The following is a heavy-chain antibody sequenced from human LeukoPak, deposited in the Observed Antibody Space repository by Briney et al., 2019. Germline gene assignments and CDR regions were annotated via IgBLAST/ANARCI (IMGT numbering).Heavy chain of an antibody. Sequence: GGSLRLSCGASGFTFRDYGMSWVRQAPGKGLEWVSSINNAGVNTHYADSVKGRFTISRDNSKNTLYLQINSLRAEDAAVYYCAKAPVTSCRGAFCYPFDYWGQGTLVTVSS. CDR1: GFTFRDYG. CDR3: AKAPVTSCRGAFCYPFDY. D-gene: IGHD2-15*01. V-gene: IGHV3-23*01. J-gene: IGHJ4*02. CDR2: INNAGVNT.